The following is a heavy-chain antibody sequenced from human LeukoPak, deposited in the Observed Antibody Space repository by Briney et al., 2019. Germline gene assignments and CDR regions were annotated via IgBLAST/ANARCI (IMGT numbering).Heavy chain of an antibody. Sequence: SETLSLTCTVSGGSISSYYWSWIRQPPGKGLEWIGYIYYSGSTYYNPSLKSRVTISVDTSKNQFSLKLSSVTAADTAVYYCAREGGDYYDSSGYYYGYWGQGTLVTVSS. D-gene: IGHD3-22*01. J-gene: IGHJ4*02. CDR3: AREGGDYYDSSGYYYGY. CDR2: IYYSGST. V-gene: IGHV4-59*12. CDR1: GGSISSYY.